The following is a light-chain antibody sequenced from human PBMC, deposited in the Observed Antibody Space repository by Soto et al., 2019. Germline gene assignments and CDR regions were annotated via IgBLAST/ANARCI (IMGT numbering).Light chain of an antibody. CDR1: QGISND. J-gene: IGKJ1*01. CDR2: AAS. Sequence: DIQMTQSPSSLSASVGDRFTITCRASQGISNDLAWYQQKPGKVPKLLIYAASTLQSGVPSRFSGSGSGTDFTLTISSLQPEYVATYYCQKCNSAHWRFGQGTKVEIK. V-gene: IGKV1-27*01. CDR3: QKCNSAHWR.